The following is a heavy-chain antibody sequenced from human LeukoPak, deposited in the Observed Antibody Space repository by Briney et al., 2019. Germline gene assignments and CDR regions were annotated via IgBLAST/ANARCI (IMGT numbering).Heavy chain of an antibody. D-gene: IGHD3-9*01. V-gene: IGHV1-18*01. Sequence: ASVKVSCKASGYTFSSYGISWVRQAPGQGLEWMGWISAYNGNTNYAQMVQGRVTMTTDTSTSTAYMEVRSLRSDDTAVYYCARELRYFDWLLPDPNAFDIWGQGTMVTVSS. J-gene: IGHJ3*02. CDR1: GYTFSSYG. CDR2: ISAYNGNT. CDR3: ARELRYFDWLLPDPNAFDI.